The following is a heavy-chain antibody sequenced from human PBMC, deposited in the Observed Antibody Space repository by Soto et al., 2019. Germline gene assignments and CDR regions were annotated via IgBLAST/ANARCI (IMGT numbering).Heavy chain of an antibody. V-gene: IGHV4-59*01. CDR3: ARDRLYYYDSSGYRRGFDP. CDR1: GGSISSYY. CDR2: IYYSGST. Sequence: SETMSLTCTVSGGSISSYYWSWIRQPPGKGLEWIGYIYYSGSTNYNPSLKSRVTISVDTSKNQFSLKLSSVTAADTAVYYCARDRLYYYDSSGYRRGFDPWGQGTLVTVSS. J-gene: IGHJ5*02. D-gene: IGHD3-22*01.